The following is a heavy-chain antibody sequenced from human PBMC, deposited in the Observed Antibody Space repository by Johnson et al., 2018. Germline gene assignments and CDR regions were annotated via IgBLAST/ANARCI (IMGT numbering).Heavy chain of an antibody. CDR2: MKPDGGDT. Sequence: QVRLVQSGAEVKKPGASVKVSCKASGYTFIFYDIIWVRQASGQGLEWMGWMKPDGGDTGYAQDFQGRFTMTRDTSITTAYMELSNLTSEDTAVYFCARGDPSGHLPNWGQGSLVTVSS. CDR1: GYTFIFYD. V-gene: IGHV1-8*01. J-gene: IGHJ4*02. D-gene: IGHD2-15*01. CDR3: ARGDPSGHLPN.